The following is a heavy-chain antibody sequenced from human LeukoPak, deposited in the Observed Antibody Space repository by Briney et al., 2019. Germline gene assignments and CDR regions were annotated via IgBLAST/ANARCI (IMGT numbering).Heavy chain of an antibody. CDR3: ARAGAVVDNWFGP. CDR2: ISGYNGKT. CDR1: GYTFNTYG. Sequence: ASVKVSCKASGYTFNTYGITWVRQAPGQGLEWMGWISGYNGKTKYAQKLQDRVTMTTDTSTTTAYMELRSLTSDDTAVYYCARAGAVVDNWFGPWGHVTLVNVS. D-gene: IGHD2-15*01. J-gene: IGHJ5*02. V-gene: IGHV1-18*01.